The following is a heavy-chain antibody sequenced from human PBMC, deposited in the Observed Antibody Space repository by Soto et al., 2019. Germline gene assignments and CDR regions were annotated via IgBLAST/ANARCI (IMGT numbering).Heavy chain of an antibody. Sequence: LSLTCTVSGDSISSGDYYWSWIRQHPGKGLEWIGYSDYSGSTHDNPSLKNRLRISVDTSKNQFFLKLSSVTAADTAVYCCARGISSFDSWGQGTLVTVSS. J-gene: IGHJ4*02. CDR1: GDSISSGDYY. CDR3: ARGISSFDS. V-gene: IGHV4-31*03. CDR2: SDYSGST.